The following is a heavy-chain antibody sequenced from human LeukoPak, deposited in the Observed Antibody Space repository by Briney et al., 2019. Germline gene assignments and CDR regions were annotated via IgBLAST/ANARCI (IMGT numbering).Heavy chain of an antibody. Sequence: GGSLRLSCAASGFTFSGSAVHWVRQASGKGLEWVGRIRNKGHNYATAYGASVKGRFTISRDDSKNTAYLQMNSLKTEDTAVYYCARGGFNMDTGYYYGMDVWGKGTTVTVSS. J-gene: IGHJ6*04. V-gene: IGHV3-73*01. D-gene: IGHD3-10*01. CDR1: GFTFSGSA. CDR3: ARGGFNMDTGYYYGMDV. CDR2: IRNKGHNYAT.